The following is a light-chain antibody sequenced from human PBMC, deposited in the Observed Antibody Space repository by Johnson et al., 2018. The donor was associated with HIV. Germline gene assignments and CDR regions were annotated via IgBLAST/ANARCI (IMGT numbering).Light chain of an antibody. J-gene: IGLJ1*01. Sequence: QSVLTQPPSVSAAPGQKVTISCSGSSSNIGNNYVSWYQQLPGTAPKLLIYENNKRPSGIPDRFSGSKSGTSATLGITGLQTGAEADYYCGAWDSSLSAYVFGTGTKVPV. CDR1: SSNIGNNY. CDR2: ENN. CDR3: GAWDSSLSAYV. V-gene: IGLV1-51*02.